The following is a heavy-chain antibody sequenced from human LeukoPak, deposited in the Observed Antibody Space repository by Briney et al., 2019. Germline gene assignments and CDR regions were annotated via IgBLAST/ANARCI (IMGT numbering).Heavy chain of an antibody. D-gene: IGHD6-19*01. CDR3: ARELPPGIAVAGGLLFDY. CDR2: IYYSGST. CDR1: GGSISSYY. Sequence: PSETQSLTCTVSGGSISSYYWGWIRQPPGKGLEWIGSIYYSGSTYYNPSLKSRVTISVDTSKNQFSLKLSSVTAADTAVYYCARELPPGIAVAGGLLFDYWGQGTLVTVSS. V-gene: IGHV4-39*07. J-gene: IGHJ4*02.